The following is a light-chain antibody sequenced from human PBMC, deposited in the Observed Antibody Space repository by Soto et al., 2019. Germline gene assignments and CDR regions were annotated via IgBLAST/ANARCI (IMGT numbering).Light chain of an antibody. Sequence: EVGITVSPSTLSVSPGQRVRLSCRASHSVSSSLAWYQQKPGQAPRLLISGASTRAAGVPARFSGSRSGTDFPLSIAGLQSEDFGVYYCQHYNPGPCKLGEGTKVDIK. V-gene: IGKV3-15*01. J-gene: IGKJ1*01. CDR3: QHYNPGPCK. CDR1: HSVSSS. CDR2: GAS.